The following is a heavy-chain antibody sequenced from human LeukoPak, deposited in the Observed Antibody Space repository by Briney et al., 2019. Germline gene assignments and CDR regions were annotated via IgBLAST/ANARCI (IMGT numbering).Heavy chain of an antibody. J-gene: IGHJ4*02. V-gene: IGHV3-23*01. CDR3: AGRGLERGPREFDY. CDR1: GFTFSSYA. CDR2: ISGSGGSS. D-gene: IGHD1-1*01. Sequence: SGGSLRLSCAASGFTFSSYAMSWVRQAPGKGLEWVSAISGSGGSSYHADSVKGRFTISRDKSKNTLYLQMNSLRAEDTAVYYCAGRGLERGPREFDYWGQGTLVTVSS.